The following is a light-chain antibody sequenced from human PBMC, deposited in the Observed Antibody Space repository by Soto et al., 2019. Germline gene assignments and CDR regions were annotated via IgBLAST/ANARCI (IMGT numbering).Light chain of an antibody. J-gene: IGLJ1*01. Sequence: QSVLTQPPSVSGSPGQSVTISCAGTSGDVGGYNYVSWYQQHPGKAPKLMIHAVTNRPSGVSNRFSGSKSGNTASLTISSLPAEDEADYYCCSYTGASTYVFGTGTKLTVL. CDR1: SGDVGGYNY. CDR3: CSYTGASTYV. V-gene: IGLV2-14*01. CDR2: AVT.